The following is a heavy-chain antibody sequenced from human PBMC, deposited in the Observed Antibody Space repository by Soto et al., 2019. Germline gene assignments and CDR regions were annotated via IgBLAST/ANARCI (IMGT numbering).Heavy chain of an antibody. CDR1: GGTFSSYA. V-gene: IGHV1-69*01. CDR3: ARDRGSPRCSSTSCYTAASWFDP. J-gene: IGHJ5*02. D-gene: IGHD2-2*02. CDR2: IIPIFGTA. Sequence: QVQLVQSGAEVKKPGSSVKVSCKASGGTFSSYAISWVRQAPGQGLEWMGGIIPIFGTANYAQKFQGRVTITADESTRTAYMELSSLRSEDTAVYYCARDRGSPRCSSTSCYTAASWFDPWGQGTLVTVSS.